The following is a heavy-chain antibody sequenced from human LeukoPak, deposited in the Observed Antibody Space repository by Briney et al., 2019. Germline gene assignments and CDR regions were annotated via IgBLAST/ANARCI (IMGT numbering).Heavy chain of an antibody. CDR1: GLTFSSYG. D-gene: IGHD6-13*01. CDR2: IWYDGSNK. J-gene: IGHJ4*02. V-gene: IGHV3-30*02. CDR3: AKVLYSSSWYEVDY. Sequence: GGSLRLSCAASGLTFSSYGMHWVRQAPGKGLEWVAVIWYDGSNKYYADSVKGRFTISRDNSKNTLYLQMNSLRAEDTAVYYCAKVLYSSSWYEVDYWGQGTLVTVSS.